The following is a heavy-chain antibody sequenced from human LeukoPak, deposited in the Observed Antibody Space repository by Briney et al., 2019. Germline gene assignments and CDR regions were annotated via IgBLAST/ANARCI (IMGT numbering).Heavy chain of an antibody. J-gene: IGHJ4*02. Sequence: PGGSLRLSCTVSGFTVSSNSMSWVRQAPGKGLEWVANIRQGGSEKDYGDSVRGRFTIARDDAKNSLFLQMNSLRAEDTAVYFCARDKGGLVPFDYWGQGTLVTVSS. V-gene: IGHV3-7*01. CDR2: IRQGGSEK. CDR3: ARDKGGLVPFDY. CDR1: GFTVSSNS. D-gene: IGHD3/OR15-3a*01.